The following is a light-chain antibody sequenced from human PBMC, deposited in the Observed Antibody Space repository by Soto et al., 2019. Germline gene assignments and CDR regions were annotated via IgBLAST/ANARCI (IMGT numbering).Light chain of an antibody. V-gene: IGKV3-11*01. CDR3: QQRHLWPIT. J-gene: IGKJ5*01. CDR2: DAS. Sequence: EIVLTHSPDTLSLSPGERATLSFRASQSLSTYLAWYQQKPGQVPRLVIYDASNRATGTPARFSGSGSGTDFTLTISSLEPEDFAVYFCQQRHLWPITFGQGTRLEI. CDR1: QSLSTY.